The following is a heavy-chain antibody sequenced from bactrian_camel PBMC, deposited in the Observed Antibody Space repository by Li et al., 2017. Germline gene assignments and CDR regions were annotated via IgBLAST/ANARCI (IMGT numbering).Heavy chain of an antibody. CDR3: ATREYCSGGYCPFGY. V-gene: IGHV3S10*01. CDR2: IGGDSRT. D-gene: IGHD2*01. J-gene: IGHJ6*01. Sequence: VQLVESGGGLVQPGGSLRPTCAASEFTFTFSNTPMSWVRQARGKGLEWTSTIGGDSRTYYVESVKGRFTISRDNAKNTVYLQMNSLKSEDTALYYCATREYCSGGYCPFGYWGQGTQVTVS. CDR1: EFTFTFSNTP.